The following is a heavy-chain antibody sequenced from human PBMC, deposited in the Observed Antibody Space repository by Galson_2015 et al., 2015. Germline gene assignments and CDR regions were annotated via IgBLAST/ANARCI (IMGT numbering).Heavy chain of an antibody. CDR2: ISYDGSNK. D-gene: IGHD3-16*02. CDR1: GFTFSSYA. V-gene: IGHV3-30*01. J-gene: IGHJ4*02. CDR3: AREGYDYIWGSYRYYFDY. Sequence: SLRLSCAASGFTFSSYAMHWVRQAPGKGLEWVAVISYDGSNKYYADSVKGRFTIPRDNSKNTLYLQMNSLRAEDTAVYYCAREGYDYIWGSYRYYFDYWGQGTLVTVSS.